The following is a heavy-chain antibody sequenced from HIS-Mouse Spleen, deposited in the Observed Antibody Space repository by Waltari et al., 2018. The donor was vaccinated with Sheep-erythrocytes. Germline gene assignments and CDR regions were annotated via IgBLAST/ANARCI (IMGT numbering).Heavy chain of an antibody. Sequence: QVQLVESGGGVVQPGRSLRLSCAASGFTFSSYAMHWVRQAPGKGLEWVAVISYDGSNKYYADSVKGRFTISRDNSKNTLYLQMNSLRAEDTAVYYCARENWQGYYFDYWGQGTLVTVSS. V-gene: IGHV3-30-3*01. CDR3: ARENWQGYYFDY. J-gene: IGHJ4*02. CDR2: ISYDGSNK. CDR1: GFTFSSYA.